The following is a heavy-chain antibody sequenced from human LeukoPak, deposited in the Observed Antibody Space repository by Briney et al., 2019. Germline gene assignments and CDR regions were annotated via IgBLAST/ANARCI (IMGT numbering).Heavy chain of an antibody. CDR1: GYTFTGYY. CDR3: ARATVATTYFDY. J-gene: IGHJ4*02. Sequence: GASVKVSCKASGYTFTGYYMHWVRQAPGQGLEWMGWINPNSGGTNYAQKFQGRVTMTRDTSISTAYMELSSLRSEDTAVYYCARATVATTYFDYWGQGTLVTVSS. V-gene: IGHV1-2*02. CDR2: INPNSGGT. D-gene: IGHD5-12*01.